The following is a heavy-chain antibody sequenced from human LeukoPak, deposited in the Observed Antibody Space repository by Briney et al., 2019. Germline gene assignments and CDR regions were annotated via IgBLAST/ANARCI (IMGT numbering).Heavy chain of an antibody. J-gene: IGHJ6*02. Sequence: SVKVSCKASGFTFTNSAMHWVRQARRQRLEWIGWIVVGSGNTNYEQKFQERVTMTRDMSTSTAYMELSSLRSEDTAVYYCAADRGYYYYGLDVWGQGTTVTVSS. D-gene: IGHD3-10*01. V-gene: IGHV1-58*02. CDR1: GFTFTNSA. CDR2: IVVGSGNT. CDR3: AADRGYYYYGLDV.